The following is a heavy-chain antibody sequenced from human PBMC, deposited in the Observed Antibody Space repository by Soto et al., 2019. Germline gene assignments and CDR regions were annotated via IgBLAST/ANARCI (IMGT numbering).Heavy chain of an antibody. CDR3: AKFGMATTKRSPPYYIDY. CDR1: GFTFSSYA. D-gene: IGHD1-1*01. Sequence: GGSLRLSCAASGFTFSSYAMSWVRQAPGKGLEWVSSISGSGGGTYYADSVKGRLTFSRDNSKNTLYLQMNSLRAEDTAVYYCAKFGMATTKRSPPYYIDYWGQRALVTVSS. V-gene: IGHV3-23*01. J-gene: IGHJ4*02. CDR2: ISGSGGGT.